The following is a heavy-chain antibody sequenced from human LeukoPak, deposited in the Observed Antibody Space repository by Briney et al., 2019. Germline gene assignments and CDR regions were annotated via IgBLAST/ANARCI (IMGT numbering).Heavy chain of an antibody. CDR3: AKSGQTTLYYYYYMDV. J-gene: IGHJ6*03. CDR2: ISGSGGST. Sequence: GGSLRLSCAASGFTFSSYAMSWVRQAPGKGLEWVSAISGSGGSTYYADSVKGRFTISRDNSKNTLYLQMNSLRAEDTAVYYCAKSGQTTLYYYYYMDVWGKGTTVTVSS. V-gene: IGHV3-23*01. CDR1: GFTFSSYA. D-gene: IGHD1-14*01.